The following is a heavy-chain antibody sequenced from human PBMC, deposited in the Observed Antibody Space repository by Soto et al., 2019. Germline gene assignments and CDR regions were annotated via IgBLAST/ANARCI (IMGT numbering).Heavy chain of an antibody. V-gene: IGHV4-30-2*01. CDR1: GGSIRSGGYS. D-gene: IGHD1-1*01. CDR3: ASYRRLQPRFDY. J-gene: IGHJ4*02. Sequence: QLQLQESGSVLVKPSQTLSLTCAVSGGSIRSGGYSWSWIRQPPGKGLEWIGYIYHSGSTYYNPSLKSRVTISVDRSKNHFSLKLSSVTAADTAVYYCASYRRLQPRFDYWGQGTLVTFSS. CDR2: IYHSGST.